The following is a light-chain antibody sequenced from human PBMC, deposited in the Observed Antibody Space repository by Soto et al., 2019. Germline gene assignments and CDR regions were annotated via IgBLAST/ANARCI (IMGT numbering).Light chain of an antibody. CDR2: ATS. J-gene: IGKJ2*01. CDR3: QQSFSTPST. V-gene: IGKV1-39*01. Sequence: DIQMTQSPSSLSASVGDRGTLTCRASHSMSDYLNWYRQKPGRAPELLIYATSTLQSGVPSRFSGNRSGTEFTLTISGLQPEDFATYFCQQSFSTPSTFGQGTQLEI. CDR1: HSMSDY.